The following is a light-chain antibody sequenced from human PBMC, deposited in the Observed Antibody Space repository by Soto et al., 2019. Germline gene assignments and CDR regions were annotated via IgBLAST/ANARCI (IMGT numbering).Light chain of an antibody. CDR2: SVS. CDR3: QQSYSTPIT. J-gene: IGKJ5*01. V-gene: IGKV1-16*01. CDR1: QDIGNS. Sequence: DIQMAQSPSSLSASVGDTVTLTCRASQDIGNSLAWLQQKPGRAPKSLISSVSSLQSGVPSRFSGSGSGTGFTLTISSLQPEDFAAYYCQQSYSTPITFGQGTRLEIK.